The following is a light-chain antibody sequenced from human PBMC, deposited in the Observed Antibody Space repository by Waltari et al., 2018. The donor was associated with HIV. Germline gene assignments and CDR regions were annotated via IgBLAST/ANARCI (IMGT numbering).Light chain of an antibody. V-gene: IGKV3-20*01. Sequence: VLTQSPGPLSSSPGDTVILSCRANQSLSNNYLAWSKQKRCHTPRLVIYGASSRATGSPGKCSGRGSGTGFSRAINGVEPEEFAVYYCHQYNNLGDTFGQGTKLEIK. CDR3: HQYNNLGDT. CDR1: QSLSNNY. CDR2: GAS. J-gene: IGKJ2*01.